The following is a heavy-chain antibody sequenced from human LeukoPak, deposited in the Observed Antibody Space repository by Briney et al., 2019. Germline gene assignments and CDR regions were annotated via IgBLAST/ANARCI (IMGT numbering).Heavy chain of an antibody. CDR3: AREAYGGTDPNFDY. CDR2: ISSSSSYI. V-gene: IGHV3-21*01. CDR1: GFIFNTYG. D-gene: IGHD1-7*01. J-gene: IGHJ4*02. Sequence: GGSLRLSCAASGFIFNTYGMNWVRQAPGKGLEWVSSISSSSSYIYYADSVKGRFTISRDNAKNSLYLQMNSLRAEDTAVYYCAREAYGGTDPNFDYWGQGTLVTVSS.